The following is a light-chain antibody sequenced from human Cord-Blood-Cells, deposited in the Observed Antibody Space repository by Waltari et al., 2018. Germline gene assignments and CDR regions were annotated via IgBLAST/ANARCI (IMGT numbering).Light chain of an antibody. CDR2: EVS. V-gene: IGLV2-8*01. J-gene: IGLJ1*01. Sequence: QSALTQPPSASGSPGQSVTISCTGTSSDVGGYNYVSGYQQHPGKAPKLMIYEVSKRPSGVPDRFSGSKSGNTASLTVSGLQAEDEADYYCSSYAGSNNLVFGTGTKVTVL. CDR3: SSYAGSNNLV. CDR1: SSDVGGYNY.